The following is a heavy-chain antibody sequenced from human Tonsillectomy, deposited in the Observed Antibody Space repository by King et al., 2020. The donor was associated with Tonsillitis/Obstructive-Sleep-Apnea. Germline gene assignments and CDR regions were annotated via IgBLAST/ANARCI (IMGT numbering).Heavy chain of an antibody. D-gene: IGHD3-10*01. Sequence: VQSGGSLRLSCAASGFTFSSHWMSWVRQAPGKGLEWVANIKQDGSEKYYVDSVKGRFTISRDNAKNSLYLQMNSLRAEDTAVYYCARTGHDLTFDYYGMDVWGQGTTVTVSS. J-gene: IGHJ6*02. CDR1: GFTFSSHW. V-gene: IGHV3-7*03. CDR2: IKQDGSEK. CDR3: ARTGHDLTFDYYGMDV.